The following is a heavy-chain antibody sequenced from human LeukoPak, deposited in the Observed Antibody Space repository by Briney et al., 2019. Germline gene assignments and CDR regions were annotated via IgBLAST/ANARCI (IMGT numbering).Heavy chain of an antibody. V-gene: IGHV1-69*01. J-gene: IGHJ3*02. D-gene: IGHD2-21*02. Sequence: ASVKVSCKASGGTFSSYAISWVRPAPGQGLEWVGGILSLFGKANYAQKLQGRVTITADESTSTAYMELSSLRSEDTAVYYCARGVCGGDCYSLGAFDIWGQGTMVTVSS. CDR1: GGTFSSYA. CDR2: ILSLFGKA. CDR3: ARGVCGGDCYSLGAFDI.